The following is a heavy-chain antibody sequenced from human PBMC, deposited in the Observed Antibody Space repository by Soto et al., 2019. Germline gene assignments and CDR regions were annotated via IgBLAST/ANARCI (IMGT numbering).Heavy chain of an antibody. CDR3: AREDSIIIPAVSDF. CDR2: IKFDASEK. Sequence: GGSLRLSCAASGFTFATYSMSWVRQAPGKGLEWLATIKFDASEKKYVDSVKGRFTMSRGNAKSSVSLQMNTLRVEDTAVYYCAREDSIIIPAVSDFWGQGTLVTVSS. CDR1: GFTFATYS. J-gene: IGHJ4*02. D-gene: IGHD2-2*01. V-gene: IGHV3-7*01.